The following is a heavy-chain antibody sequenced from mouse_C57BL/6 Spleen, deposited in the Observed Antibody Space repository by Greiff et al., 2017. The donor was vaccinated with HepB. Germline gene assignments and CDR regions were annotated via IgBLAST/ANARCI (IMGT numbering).Heavy chain of an antibody. CDR1: GFTFTDYY. V-gene: IGHV7-3*01. J-gene: IGHJ4*01. CDR3: VSNYYDYDGGAMDY. CDR2: IRNKANGYTT. Sequence: EVKLVESGGGLVQPGGSLSLSCAASGFTFTDYYMSWVRQPPGKALEWLGFIRNKANGYTTEYSASVKGRFTISRDNSQSILYLQMNALRAEDSATYYCVSNYYDYDGGAMDYWGQGTSVTVSS. D-gene: IGHD2-4*01.